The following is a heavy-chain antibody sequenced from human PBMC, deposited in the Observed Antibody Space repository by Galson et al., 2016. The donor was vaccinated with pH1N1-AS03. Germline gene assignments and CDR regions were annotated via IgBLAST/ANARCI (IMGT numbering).Heavy chain of an antibody. V-gene: IGHV3-64*01. CDR2: ISGNGVST. CDR3: ARGPVSYSNYWFPPPDY. J-gene: IGHJ4*02. D-gene: IGHD6-13*01. CDR1: GFTFSSYA. Sequence: SLRLSCAASGFTFSSYAMYWVRQAPGKGLEYVSAISGNGVSTYYANSVKGRFTISRDNSKNTLCLQMGSLRAEDMAVYYCARGPVSYSNYWFPPPDYWGQGTLVTVSS.